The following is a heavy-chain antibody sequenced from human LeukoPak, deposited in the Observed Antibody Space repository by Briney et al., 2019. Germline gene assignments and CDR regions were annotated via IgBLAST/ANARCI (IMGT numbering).Heavy chain of an antibody. Sequence: GGSLRLSCVASGFTFSSYGMSWVRQAPGKGLVWISRISGDGRTISYADSVKGRFTISRDNAKNTVSLQMNSLRGEDTAVYYCGREDRIVLGNDALDIWGQGTMVTVSS. CDR2: ISGDGRTI. V-gene: IGHV3-74*01. D-gene: IGHD2-8*01. CDR1: GFTFSSYG. J-gene: IGHJ3*02. CDR3: GREDRIVLGNDALDI.